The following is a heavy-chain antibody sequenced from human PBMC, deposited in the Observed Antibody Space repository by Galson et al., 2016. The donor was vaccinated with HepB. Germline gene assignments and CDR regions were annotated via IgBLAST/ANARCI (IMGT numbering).Heavy chain of an antibody. CDR1: GYTFTGYY. J-gene: IGHJ3*02. Sequence: SVKVSCKASGYTFTGYYLHWVRQAPGQGLEWMGRINPNSGGTDYAQEFQGRVTMTRDTSITTAYMELSRLRSDDTTVYYCARVDTAMVPLDAFDIWGQGTMVTVSS. CDR2: INPNSGGT. V-gene: IGHV1-2*06. CDR3: ARVDTAMVPLDAFDI. D-gene: IGHD5-18*01.